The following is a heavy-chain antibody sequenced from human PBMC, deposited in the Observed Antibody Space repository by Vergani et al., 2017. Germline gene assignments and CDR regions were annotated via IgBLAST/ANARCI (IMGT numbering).Heavy chain of an antibody. Sequence: QMQLVQSGAEVKKTGSSVKVSCKASGYTFTYRYLHWVRQAPGQALEWMGWMNPNSGNTGYAQKFQGRVTITADKSTSTAYMELSSLRSEDTAVYYCAREEAGPSAFDIWGQGTMVTVSS. D-gene: IGHD6-13*01. CDR3: AREEAGPSAFDI. CDR2: MNPNSGNT. J-gene: IGHJ3*02. V-gene: IGHV1-45*02. CDR1: GYTFTYRY.